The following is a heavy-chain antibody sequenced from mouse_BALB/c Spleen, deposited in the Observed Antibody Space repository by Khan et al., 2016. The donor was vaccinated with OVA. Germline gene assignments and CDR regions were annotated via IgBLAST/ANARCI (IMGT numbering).Heavy chain of an antibody. V-gene: IGHV9-1*02. CDR3: ARESSYWYFDV. CDR1: GYTFTNYR. J-gene: IGHJ1*01. D-gene: IGHD1-1*01. Sequence: QIQLVQSGPELKKPGETVKISCKASGYTFTNYRMNWMKQAPGKGLKWMGWINTYTGEPTYGDDFKGRFAFSLETSASTAYLQINNLKNEDIATXFCARESSYWYFDVWGAGTTVTVSS. CDR2: INTYTGEP.